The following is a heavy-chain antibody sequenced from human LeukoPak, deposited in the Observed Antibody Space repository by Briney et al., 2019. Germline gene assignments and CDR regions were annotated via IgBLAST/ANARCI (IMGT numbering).Heavy chain of an antibody. D-gene: IGHD6-19*01. CDR1: GFTFTSYA. J-gene: IGHJ5*02. V-gene: IGHV3-23*01. Sequence: GGSLRLSCTASGFTFTSYAMTWVRQAPGKGLEWVSGISGSGGHTYNADSVEGRFTISRDNSKNTVSLQLSSLRVEDTAVYFCAKDHSSGWSRWFDPWGQGTLVTVSS. CDR2: ISGSGGHT. CDR3: AKDHSSGWSRWFDP.